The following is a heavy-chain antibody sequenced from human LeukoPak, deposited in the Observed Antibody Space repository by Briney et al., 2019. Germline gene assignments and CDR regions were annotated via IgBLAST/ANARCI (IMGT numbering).Heavy chain of an antibody. CDR2: VYYSGST. D-gene: IGHD2-21*02. CDR1: GGSISYYY. J-gene: IGHJ3*02. Sequence: SETLSLTCTVSGGSISYYYWSWIRQPPGKGLEWIGYVYYSGSTSYNPSLKSRVTISLDTSKHQFSLKLNSVTAADTAVYYCARHAYCGGDCFGGAFEIWGQGTMVTVS. CDR3: ARHAYCGGDCFGGAFEI. V-gene: IGHV4-59*08.